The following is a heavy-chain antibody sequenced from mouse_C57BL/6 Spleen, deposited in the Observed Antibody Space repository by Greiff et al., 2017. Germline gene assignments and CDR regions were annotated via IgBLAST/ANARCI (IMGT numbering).Heavy chain of an antibody. CDR1: GYSFTDYN. CDR2: INPNYGTT. D-gene: IGHD2-2*01. Sequence: VHVKQSGPELVKPGASVKISCKASGYSFTDYNMNWVKQSNGKSLEWIGVINPNYGTTSYNQKFKGKATLTVDQSSSTAYMQLNSLTSEDSAVYYCARKGGYDGDFDYWGQGTTLTVSS. CDR3: ARKGGYDGDFDY. J-gene: IGHJ2*01. V-gene: IGHV1-39*01.